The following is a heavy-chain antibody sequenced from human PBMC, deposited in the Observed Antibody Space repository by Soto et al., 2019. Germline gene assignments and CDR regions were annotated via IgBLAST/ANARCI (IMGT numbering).Heavy chain of an antibody. Sequence: SETLSLTCTVSGGSISSYYWSWIRQPPGKGLEWIGYIYYSGSTNYNPSLKSRVTISVDTSKNQFSLKLSSVTAADTAVYYCARVGGELWPSNPFDYWGQGTLVTVSS. D-gene: IGHD5-18*01. J-gene: IGHJ4*02. CDR3: ARVGGELWPSNPFDY. CDR2: IYYSGST. V-gene: IGHV4-59*01. CDR1: GGSISSYY.